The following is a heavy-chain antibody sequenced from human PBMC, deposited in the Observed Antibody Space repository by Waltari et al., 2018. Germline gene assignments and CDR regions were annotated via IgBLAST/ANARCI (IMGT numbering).Heavy chain of an antibody. J-gene: IGHJ3*02. Sequence: EVQLVESGGGLVKPGGSLRLSCAASGFTFSSYSMHWVRQAPGKGLEWVSSISSSSSYIYYADSVKGRFTISRDNAKNSLYLQMNSLRAEDTAVYYCARVDEYSSFEDAFDIWGQGTMVTVSS. D-gene: IGHD6-6*01. CDR3: ARVDEYSSFEDAFDI. CDR2: ISSSSSYI. V-gene: IGHV3-21*01. CDR1: GFTFSSYS.